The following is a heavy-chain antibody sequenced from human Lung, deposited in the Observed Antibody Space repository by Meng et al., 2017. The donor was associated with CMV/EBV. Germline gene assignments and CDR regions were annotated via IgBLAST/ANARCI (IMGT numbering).Heavy chain of an antibody. CDR1: GYTFTKNY. J-gene: IGHJ4*02. CDR2: INPSGGST. Sequence: ASXXVSXKASGYTFTKNYMYWVRHAPGQGLECMGWINPSGGSTSYAQKFQGRVTMTRDTSTSTVYMELSSMRSEDTAVYYCARDRERGYSYGIIDYWGQGTLVTVYS. D-gene: IGHD5-18*01. CDR3: ARDRERGYSYGIIDY. V-gene: IGHV1-46*01.